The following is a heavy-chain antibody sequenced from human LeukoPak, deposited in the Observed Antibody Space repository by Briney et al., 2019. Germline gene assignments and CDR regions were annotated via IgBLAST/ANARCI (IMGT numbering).Heavy chain of an antibody. V-gene: IGHV1-8*01. CDR1: GYTFTSYD. Sequence: ASVKVSCKASGYTFTSYDINWVRQATGQGLEWMGWMNPNSGNTGYAQKFQGRVTMTRNTSISTAYMELSSLRSEDTAVYYCATLAGRKTGTDPTHYYYYMDVWGKGTTVTASS. J-gene: IGHJ6*03. D-gene: IGHD1-1*01. CDR3: ATLAGRKTGTDPTHYYYYMDV. CDR2: MNPNSGNT.